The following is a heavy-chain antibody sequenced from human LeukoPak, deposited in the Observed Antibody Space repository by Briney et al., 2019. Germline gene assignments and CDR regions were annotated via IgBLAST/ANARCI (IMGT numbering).Heavy chain of an antibody. Sequence: GGFLRLSCTASGFTFSNYVMTWVRQAPGKGLEWVSFIGGNGGITFYADSVKGRFTVSRDNSKNMVYLQMSSLRAEDTAVYYCAKEFRFNNFGETLGSFDIWGQGTKVTVSS. J-gene: IGHJ3*02. CDR3: AKEFRFNNFGETLGSFDI. D-gene: IGHD3-10*01. CDR1: GFTFSNYV. CDR2: IGGNGGIT. V-gene: IGHV3-23*01.